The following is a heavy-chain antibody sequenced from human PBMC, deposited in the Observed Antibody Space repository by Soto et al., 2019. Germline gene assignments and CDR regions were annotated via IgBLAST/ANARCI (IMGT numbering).Heavy chain of an antibody. CDR3: AKERDNGADRYYFDD. V-gene: IGHV3-23*01. Sequence: PGWSLRLSCASSVFTFISYAMTWVRQAPGKGLEWVSAISGSGDSTYYADSVKGRFTISRDQSKNTLYLQMHSLRAEDTAVYFCAKERDNGADRYYFDDWGQGTLVTVSS. J-gene: IGHJ4*02. D-gene: IGHD2-8*01. CDR1: VFTFISYA. CDR2: ISGSGDST.